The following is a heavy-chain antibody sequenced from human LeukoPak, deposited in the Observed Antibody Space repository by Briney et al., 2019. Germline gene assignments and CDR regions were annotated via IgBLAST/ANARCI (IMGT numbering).Heavy chain of an antibody. CDR1: GGSISSYY. CDR3: ARGGWELHFDY. J-gene: IGHJ4*02. V-gene: IGHV4-59*01. D-gene: IGHD1-26*01. CDR2: IYYSGST. Sequence: SETLSLTCTVSGGSISSYYWSWIRQPPGKGLVWIGYIYYSGSTNYNPSLKSRVTISVDTSKNQFSLKLSSVTAADTAVYYCARGGWELHFDYWGQGTLVTVSS.